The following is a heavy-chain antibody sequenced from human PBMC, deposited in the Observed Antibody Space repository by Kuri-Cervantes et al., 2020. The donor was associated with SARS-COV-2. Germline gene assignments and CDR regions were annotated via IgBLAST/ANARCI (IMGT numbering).Heavy chain of an antibody. CDR3: ARGPGVLPTIFGAN. J-gene: IGHJ4*02. CDR2: ISGSGGST. D-gene: IGHD3-3*01. V-gene: IGHV3-23*01. Sequence: GESLKISCAASGFTFSSYEMNWVRQAPGKGLEWVSAISGSGGSTYYADSVKGRFTISRDNSKNTLYLQMNSLRAEDTAVYYCARGPGVLPTIFGANSGQGTLVTVSS. CDR1: GFTFSSYE.